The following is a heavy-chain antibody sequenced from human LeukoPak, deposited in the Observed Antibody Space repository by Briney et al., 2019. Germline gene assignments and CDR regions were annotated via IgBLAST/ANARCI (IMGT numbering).Heavy chain of an antibody. CDR3: AKIFISWSEYNWFDP. D-gene: IGHD6-13*01. V-gene: IGHV4-4*07. CDR2: IYTSGST. Sequence: SETLSLTCTVSGGSISSYYWSWIRQPAGKGLEWIGRIYTSGSTNYNPSLKSRVTMSVDTSKNQFSLKLSSVTAADTAVYYCAKIFISWSEYNWFDPWGQGTLVTVSS. J-gene: IGHJ5*02. CDR1: GGSISSYY.